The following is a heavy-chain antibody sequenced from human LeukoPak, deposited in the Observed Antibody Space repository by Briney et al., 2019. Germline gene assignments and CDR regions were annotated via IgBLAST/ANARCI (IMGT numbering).Heavy chain of an antibody. V-gene: IGHV1-18*01. CDR2: ISLANGNT. D-gene: IGHD6-13*01. CDR3: ARDGSSSWYNL. J-gene: IGHJ4*02. Sequence: ASVKVSCKASGYTFTSYGISWVRQAPGRGLEWVGWISLANGNTNYAQKLQGRVTMTTDTSTSTAYMELRSLISDDTAVYYCARDGSSSWYNLWGQGTLVTVSS. CDR1: GYTFTSYG.